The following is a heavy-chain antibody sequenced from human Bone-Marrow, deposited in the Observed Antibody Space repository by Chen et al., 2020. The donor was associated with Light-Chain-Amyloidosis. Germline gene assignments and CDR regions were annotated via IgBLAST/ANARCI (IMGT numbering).Heavy chain of an antibody. J-gene: IGHJ4*02. Sequence: EVQLEQSGPEVKKPGESLKISCKGSGYTFPNYWIGWVRPMPGKGLEWMGVIYPDDSYARNSPSFEGQVTISADKSITTAYLQWRSLKASDTAMYYCARRRDGYNFDYWGQGTLVTVSS. CDR2: IYPDDSYA. CDR1: GYTFPNYW. CDR3: ARRRDGYNFDY. D-gene: IGHD5-12*01. V-gene: IGHV5-51*01.